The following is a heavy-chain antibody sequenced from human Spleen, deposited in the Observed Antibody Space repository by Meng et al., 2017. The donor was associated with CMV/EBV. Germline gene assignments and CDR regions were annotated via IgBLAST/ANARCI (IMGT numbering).Heavy chain of an antibody. CDR1: GGSISSSSW. D-gene: IGHD5-12*01. V-gene: IGHV4-4*02. CDR3: ARGLVWLRYFDY. J-gene: IGHJ4*02. Sequence: CAGSGGSISSSSWWGWGRQPPGKGLEWIGEIYHSGSTNYNPSLKSRVTISVDKSKNQFSLKLSSVTAADTAVYYCARGLVWLRYFDYWGQGTLVTVSS. CDR2: IYHSGST.